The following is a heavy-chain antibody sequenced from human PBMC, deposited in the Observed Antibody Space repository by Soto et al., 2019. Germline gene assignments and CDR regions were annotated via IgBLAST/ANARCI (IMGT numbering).Heavy chain of an antibody. CDR1: GGSISSSSYY. Sequence: QLQLQESGPGLVKPSETLSLTCTVSGGSISSSSYYWGWIRQPPGKGLEWIGSIYYRGSTYYNPSLESRVPISVDTSQNQFSLKLSSVTAADTAVYYWARHTVHNWNYLPTRPNWFDPWGQGTLVTVSS. CDR2: IYYRGST. CDR3: ARHTVHNWNYLPTRPNWFDP. D-gene: IGHD1-7*01. V-gene: IGHV4-39*01. J-gene: IGHJ5*02.